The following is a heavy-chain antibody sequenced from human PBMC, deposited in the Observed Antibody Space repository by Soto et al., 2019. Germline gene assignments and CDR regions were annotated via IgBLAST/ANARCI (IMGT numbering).Heavy chain of an antibody. CDR1: GGSISSGDYY. CDR2: IYYSGST. V-gene: IGHV4-30-4*01. CDR3: AIDLSGWFDP. J-gene: IGHJ5*02. D-gene: IGHD2-8*02. Sequence: SETLSLTCTVSGGSISSGDYYWSWIRQPPGKGLEWIGYIYYSGSTYYNLSLKSRVTISVDTSKNQFSLKLSSVTAADTAVYYCAIDLSGWFDPWGQGTLVTVSS.